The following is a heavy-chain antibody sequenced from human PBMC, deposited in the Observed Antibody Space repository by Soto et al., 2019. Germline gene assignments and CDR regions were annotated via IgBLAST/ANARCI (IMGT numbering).Heavy chain of an antibody. CDR3: AREERDYLDSSGYLDY. CDR2: IYYSGST. CDR1: GGSISSGAYY. D-gene: IGHD3-22*01. V-gene: IGHV4-31*03. J-gene: IGHJ4*02. Sequence: SETLSLTCTVSGGSISSGAYYWSWIRQHPGKGLEWIGYIYYSGSTYYNPSLKSRVTISVDTSKNQFSLKLSSVTAADTAVYYCAREERDYLDSSGYLDYWGQGTLVTVSS.